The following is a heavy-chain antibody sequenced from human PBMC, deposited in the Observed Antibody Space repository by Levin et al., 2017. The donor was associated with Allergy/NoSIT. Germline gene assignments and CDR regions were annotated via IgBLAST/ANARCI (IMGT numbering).Heavy chain of an antibody. CDR3: ARVRRAGRPAY. Sequence: QAGGSLRLSCAASGFTFESYWMSWVRQAPGRGLEWVANIKEDGSERNYVDSVKGRFIISRDNAKNSLYLDMKIVRGEDTAVYFCARVRRAGRPAYWGQGTLVSVSP. CDR1: GFTFESYW. J-gene: IGHJ4*02. D-gene: IGHD6-6*01. V-gene: IGHV3-7*01. CDR2: IKEDGSER.